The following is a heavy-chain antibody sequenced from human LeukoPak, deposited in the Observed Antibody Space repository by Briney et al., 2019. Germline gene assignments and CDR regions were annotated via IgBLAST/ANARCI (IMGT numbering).Heavy chain of an antibody. CDR1: GGSISSYY. CDR2: IYYSGST. Sequence: SETLSLTCTVSGGSISSYYWSWIRQPPGKGLEWIGYIYYSGSTNYNPSLKSRVTISVDTSKNQFSLKLSSVTAADTAVYYCARQSEMATIIDYWGQGTLVTVSS. D-gene: IGHD5-24*01. V-gene: IGHV4-59*08. J-gene: IGHJ4*02. CDR3: ARQSEMATIIDY.